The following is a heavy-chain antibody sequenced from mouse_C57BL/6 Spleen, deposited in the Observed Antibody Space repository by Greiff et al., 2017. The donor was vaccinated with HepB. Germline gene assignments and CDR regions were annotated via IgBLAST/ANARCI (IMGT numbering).Heavy chain of an antibody. J-gene: IGHJ1*03. V-gene: IGHV1-18*01. Sequence: EVQLQQSGPELVKPGASVKIPCKASGYTFTDYNMDWVKQSHGKSLEWIGDINPNNGGTIYNQKFKGKATLTVDKSSSTAYMELRSLTSEDTAVYYCARRYYGSSWWYFDVWGTGTTVTVSS. CDR1: GYTFTDYN. CDR3: ARRYYGSSWWYFDV. CDR2: INPNNGGT. D-gene: IGHD1-1*01.